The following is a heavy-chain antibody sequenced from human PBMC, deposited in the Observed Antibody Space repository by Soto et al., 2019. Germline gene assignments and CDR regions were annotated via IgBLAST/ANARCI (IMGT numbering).Heavy chain of an antibody. CDR1: GGSISSGDYY. V-gene: IGHV4-30-4*01. CDR2: IYYSGST. CDR3: ARERRIAARLGYYSDY. J-gene: IGHJ4*02. D-gene: IGHD6-6*01. Sequence: SETLSLTCTVSGGSISSGDYYWSWIRQPPGKGLEWIGYIYYSGSTYYNPSLKSRVTISVDTSKNQFSLKLSSVTAADTAVYYCARERRIAARLGYYSDYWGQGTLVTVSS.